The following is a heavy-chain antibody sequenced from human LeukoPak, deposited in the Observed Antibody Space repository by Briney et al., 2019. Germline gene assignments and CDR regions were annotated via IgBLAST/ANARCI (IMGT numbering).Heavy chain of an antibody. CDR3: ARAWGIFGVAPFDP. V-gene: IGHV3-11*01. J-gene: IGHJ5*02. Sequence: PGGSLRLSCAASGFTFSDYYMSWIRRAPGKGLEWVSYISSSGSTIYYADSVKGRFTISRDNAKNSLYLQMNSLRAEDTAVYYCARAWGIFGVAPFDPWGQGTLVTVSS. D-gene: IGHD3-3*01. CDR1: GFTFSDYY. CDR2: ISSSGSTI.